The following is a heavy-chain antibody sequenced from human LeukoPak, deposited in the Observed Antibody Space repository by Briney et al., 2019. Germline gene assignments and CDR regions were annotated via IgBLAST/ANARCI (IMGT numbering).Heavy chain of an antibody. V-gene: IGHV4-59*12. CDR3: ARDGTMVRGGYFDY. Sequence: SETLSLTCTVSGGSISSYYWSWIRQPPGKGLEWIGYIYYSGSTNYSPSLKSRVTISVDTSKNQFSLKLNSVTAADTAVYYCARDGTMVRGGYFDYWGQGTLVTVSS. CDR2: IYYSGST. J-gene: IGHJ4*02. D-gene: IGHD3-10*01. CDR1: GGSISSYY.